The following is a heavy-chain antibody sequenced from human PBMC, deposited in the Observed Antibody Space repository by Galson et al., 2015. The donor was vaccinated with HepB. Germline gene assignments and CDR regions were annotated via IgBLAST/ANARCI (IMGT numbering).Heavy chain of an antibody. V-gene: IGHV2-5*02. CDR1: GFSLSTSGVG. J-gene: IGHJ4*02. D-gene: IGHD1-7*01. CDR3: AHNAEVTGTPWGSPFDY. Sequence: PALVKPTQTLTLTCTFSGFSLSTSGVGVGWIRQPPGKALEWLALIYWDDDKRYSPSLKSRLTITKDTSKNQVVLTMTNMDPVDTATYYCAHNAEVTGTPWGSPFDYWGQGTLVTVSS. CDR2: IYWDDDK.